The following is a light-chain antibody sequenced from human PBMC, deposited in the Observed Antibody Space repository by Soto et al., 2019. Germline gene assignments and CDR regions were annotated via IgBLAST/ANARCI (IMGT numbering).Light chain of an antibody. J-gene: IGKJ4*01. V-gene: IGKV3-11*01. CDR3: QQRSNWPPS. CDR1: QSVSSY. CDR2: DAS. Sequence: IVLTQSPATLCFCPGERCSLSCRASQSVSSYLAWYQQKPGQAPRLLIYDASNRATGIPARFSGSGSGTDFTLTISSLEPEDFAVYYCQQRSNWPPSFGGGTKVDI.